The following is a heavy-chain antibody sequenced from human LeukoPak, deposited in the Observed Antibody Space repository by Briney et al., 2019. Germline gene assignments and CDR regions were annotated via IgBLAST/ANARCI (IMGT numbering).Heavy chain of an antibody. CDR1: GFSFSTYA. Sequence: KTGGSLRLSCAASGFSFSTYAMSWVRQAPGKGLEWVSGIRGSGGVTYYADSVKGRFTISRDNSKNTLYLQMNSLRAEDTALYYCAKDDCSSTTCYTANWFDPWGQGTLVTVSS. D-gene: IGHD2-2*02. V-gene: IGHV3-23*01. J-gene: IGHJ5*02. CDR3: AKDDCSSTTCYTANWFDP. CDR2: IRGSGGVT.